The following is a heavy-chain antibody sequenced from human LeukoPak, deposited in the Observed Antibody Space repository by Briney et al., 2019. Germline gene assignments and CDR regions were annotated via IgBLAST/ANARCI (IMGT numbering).Heavy chain of an antibody. CDR3: TRSTSWYSTDAFDI. V-gene: IGHV3-74*03. CDR1: GFTFSSHW. D-gene: IGHD2-15*01. J-gene: IGHJ3*02. Sequence: GGSLRLSCAASGFTFSSHWMLWVRQAPGKGLVWVSRINGDGSNTTYADSVKGRFTISRDNAKNTLYLQMNSLRAEDTAVYHCTRSTSWYSTDAFDIWGQGTMVTVSS. CDR2: INGDGSNT.